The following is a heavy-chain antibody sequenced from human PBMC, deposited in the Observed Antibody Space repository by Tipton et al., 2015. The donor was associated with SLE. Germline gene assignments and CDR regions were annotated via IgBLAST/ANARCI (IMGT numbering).Heavy chain of an antibody. J-gene: IGHJ4*02. CDR1: GFTFSSYT. Sequence: SLRLSCAASGFTFSSYTMNWVRQAPGKGLEWVSYISSSSTTIYYADSVKGRFTISRDNAKNSLYLQMNSLRAEDTAVYYCARDLPSWLASAYFDYWGQGILVTVSA. CDR2: ISSSSTTI. V-gene: IGHV3-48*01. CDR3: ARDLPSWLASAYFDY. D-gene: IGHD6-19*01.